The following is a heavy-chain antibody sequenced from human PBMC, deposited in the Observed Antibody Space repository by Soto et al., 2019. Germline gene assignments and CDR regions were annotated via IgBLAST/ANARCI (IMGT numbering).Heavy chain of an antibody. CDR2: ISSSSSTI. J-gene: IGHJ5*02. V-gene: IGHV3-48*01. CDR3: ARDRRVVGYCSGGSCYKPNWFDP. CDR1: GFTFSSYS. D-gene: IGHD2-15*01. Sequence: GDSLKISCAASGFTFSSYSMNWVRQAPGKGLEWVSYISSSSSTIYYADSVKGRFTISRDNAKNSLYLQMNSLRAEDTAVYYCARDRRVVGYCSGGSCYKPNWFDPWGQGTLVTVSS.